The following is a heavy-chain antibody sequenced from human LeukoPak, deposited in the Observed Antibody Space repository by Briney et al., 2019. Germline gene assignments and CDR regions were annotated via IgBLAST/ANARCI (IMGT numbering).Heavy chain of an antibody. D-gene: IGHD1-26*01. CDR3: ARDPLTGSYGVNWLDP. CDR2: ISGSGGTT. V-gene: IGHV3-23*01. Sequence: GGSLRLSCAASGFTFSNSAMSWVRQAPGKGLEWISIISGSGGTTYYADSVKGRFTISRDNSKNTVYLQMNSLRVEDTAIYYCARDPLTGSYGVNWLDPWGQGTLVTVSS. CDR1: GFTFSNSA. J-gene: IGHJ5*02.